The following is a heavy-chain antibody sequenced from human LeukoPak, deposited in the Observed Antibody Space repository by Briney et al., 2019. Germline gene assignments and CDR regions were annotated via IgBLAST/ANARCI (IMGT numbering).Heavy chain of an antibody. D-gene: IGHD2-21*01. CDR1: GLTFSSYE. CDR3: ARGPMVVNYFDY. V-gene: IGHV3-48*03. Sequence: GGSLRLSCAASGLTFSSYEMNWVRQAPGKGLEWVSYISSSGSTIYYADSVKGRFTISRDNAKNSLYLQMNSLRAEDTAVYYCARGPMVVNYFDYWGQGTLVTVSS. CDR2: ISSSGSTI. J-gene: IGHJ4*02.